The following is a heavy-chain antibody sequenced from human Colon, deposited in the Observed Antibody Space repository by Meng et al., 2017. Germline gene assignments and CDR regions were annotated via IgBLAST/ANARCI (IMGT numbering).Heavy chain of an antibody. V-gene: IGHV4-4*02. CDR2: IYRSGSP. CDR1: GRTTSRYNY. D-gene: IGHD6-19*01. Sequence: PSWTRLLTCAVYGRTTSRYNYWGRDPQPQGMELEWIGQIYRSGSPRYTTSLGSRITTSVYKTKTQLSLRLTTVHAAATALYSWARHGGWHFDYWGQGTLVTVSS. CDR3: ARHGGWHFDY. J-gene: IGHJ4*02.